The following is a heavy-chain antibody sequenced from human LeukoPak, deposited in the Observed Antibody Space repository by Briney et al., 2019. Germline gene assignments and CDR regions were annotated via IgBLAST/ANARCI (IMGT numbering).Heavy chain of an antibody. CDR2: VNPNNGGT. CDR1: GYIFTDYY. V-gene: IGHV1-2*02. Sequence: ASVKVSCKASGYIFTDYYIHWVRQAPGQGLEWMGWVNPNNGGTNFAQNFQGRVTMTGDTSIGTAYMEVSSLTSGDTAMYYCARNSIAYSNMADYSNMADSWGQGTLVTVSS. CDR3: ARNSIAYSNMADYSNMADS. J-gene: IGHJ4*02. D-gene: IGHD2-15*01.